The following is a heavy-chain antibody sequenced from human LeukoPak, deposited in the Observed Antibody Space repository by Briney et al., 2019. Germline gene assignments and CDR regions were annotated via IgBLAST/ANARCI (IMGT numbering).Heavy chain of an antibody. CDR2: INTDGTVT. Sequence: GGSLRLSCTASGFTFSKYWMLWVRQAPGKGLESVSRINTDGTVTTYAESVRGRFTVSGDNADNKLFLQINSVREESTGVYYCATKQWLAPPPDSWGQGTPVSASS. J-gene: IGHJ4*02. D-gene: IGHD6-19*01. V-gene: IGHV3-74*01. CDR3: ATKQWLAPPPDS. CDR1: GFTFSKYW.